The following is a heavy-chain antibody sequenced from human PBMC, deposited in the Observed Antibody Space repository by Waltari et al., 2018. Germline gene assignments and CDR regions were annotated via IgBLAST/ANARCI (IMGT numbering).Heavy chain of an antibody. V-gene: IGHV3-9*01. CDR3: VKKNDEVYDRNGLVYDAFDM. CDR2: INWNSGSI. Sequence: EVQLVESGGGLVQPGRSLRLSCAASGFTFDDYAMHWVRQVPGKGLEGGSGINWNSGSIGYGDSVKGRFIISRDNARNFLYLQMNSLTTEDTALYYCVKKNDEVYDRNGLVYDAFDMWGQGTMVTVSS. CDR1: GFTFDDYA. D-gene: IGHD3-22*01. J-gene: IGHJ3*02.